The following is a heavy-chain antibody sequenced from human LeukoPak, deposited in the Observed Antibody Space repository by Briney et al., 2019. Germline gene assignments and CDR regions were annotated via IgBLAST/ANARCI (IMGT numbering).Heavy chain of an antibody. V-gene: IGHV4-38-2*01. D-gene: IGHD4-11*01. CDR1: GYSISSGNY. J-gene: IGHJ4*02. CDR3: ARRYSNSYFDY. CDR2: IYHSGST. Sequence: SETLSLTCAVSGYSISSGNYWAWIRQPPGKGLEWIGNIYHSGSTYYNPSLKSRVTISVDTSKNQFSLKLSSVTAADTAVYYCARRYSNSYFDYWGQGTLVTVSS.